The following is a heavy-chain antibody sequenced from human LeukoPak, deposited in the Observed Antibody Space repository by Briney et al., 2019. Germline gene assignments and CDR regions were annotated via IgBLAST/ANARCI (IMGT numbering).Heavy chain of an antibody. V-gene: IGHV3-30*04. CDR3: ARVVEGSLYYGLDV. J-gene: IGHJ6*02. CDR2: ISYDGKNK. Sequence: PGRSLRLSCAASEFMFSAYAMHWVRQAPGKGLEWVASISYDGKNKYYLDSVKGRVTISRDNSKNTLFLQMNSLRPEDTAVYYCARVVEGSLYYGLDVWGQGTSVTVSS. D-gene: IGHD2-21*01. CDR1: EFMFSAYA.